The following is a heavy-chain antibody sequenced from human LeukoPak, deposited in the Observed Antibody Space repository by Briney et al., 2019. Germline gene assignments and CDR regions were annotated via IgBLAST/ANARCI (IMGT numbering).Heavy chain of an antibody. Sequence: GGSLRLSCAASGLTLSMSWVRQAPGKGLEWVAVISYDGSNKYYADSVKGRFTISRDNSKNTLYLQMNSLRAEDTAVYYCASSRSGSYFLFDYWGQGTLVTVSS. CDR3: ASSRSGSYFLFDY. CDR2: ISYDGSNK. V-gene: IGHV3-30*03. D-gene: IGHD3-10*01. CDR1: GLTLS. J-gene: IGHJ4*02.